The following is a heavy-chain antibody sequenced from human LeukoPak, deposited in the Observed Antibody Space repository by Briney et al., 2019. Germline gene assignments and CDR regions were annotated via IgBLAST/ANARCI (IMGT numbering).Heavy chain of an antibody. CDR2: ISGSGGST. J-gene: IGHJ6*03. V-gene: IGHV3-23*01. D-gene: IGHD3-9*01. CDR1: EFTFSTYG. CDR3: AKDGGEYYDILTGYYPRLYYMDV. Sequence: PGGSLRLSCVASEFTFSTYGMSWVRQAPGKGLEWVSAISGSGGSTYYADSVKGRFTISRDNSKNTLYLQMNSLRAEDTAVYYCAKDGGEYYDILTGYYPRLYYMDVWGKGTTVTISS.